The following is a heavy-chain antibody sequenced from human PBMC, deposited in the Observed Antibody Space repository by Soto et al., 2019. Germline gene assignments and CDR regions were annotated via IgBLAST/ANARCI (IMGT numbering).Heavy chain of an antibody. V-gene: IGHV4-31*03. D-gene: IGHD3-10*01. Sequence: SETLSLTCTVSGGSISSGGYYWSWIRQHPGKGLEWIGYIYYSGSTYYNPSLKSRVTISVDTSKNQFSLKLSSVTAADTAVYYCARDRAVPNYSMDVWGQGTTVTVSS. CDR1: GGSISSGGYY. J-gene: IGHJ6*02. CDR3: ARDRAVPNYSMDV. CDR2: IYYSGST.